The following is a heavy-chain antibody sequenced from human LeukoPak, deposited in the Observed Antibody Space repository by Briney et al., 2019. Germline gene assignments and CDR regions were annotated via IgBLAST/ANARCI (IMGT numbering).Heavy chain of an antibody. V-gene: IGHV3-66*01. CDR2: FFGGGGT. CDR3: ASWGSGSFYEY. J-gene: IGHJ4*02. CDR1: GLTVRSNY. Sequence: GSLRLSCAASGLTVRSNYISWVRQAPGRGLDWVAVFFGGGGTHYADSVKGRFTISRDQSKNTFHLQMNGVRVEDTAVYFCASWGSGSFYEYWGQGTLVTVSS. D-gene: IGHD1-26*01.